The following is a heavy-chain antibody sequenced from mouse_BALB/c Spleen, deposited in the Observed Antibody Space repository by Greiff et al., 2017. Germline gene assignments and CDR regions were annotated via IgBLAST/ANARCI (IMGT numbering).Heavy chain of an antibody. V-gene: IGHV2-9*02. J-gene: IGHJ3*01. CDR3: AREKEYGNYGFAY. CDR2: IWAGGST. CDR1: GFSLTSYG. Sequence: VQRVESGPGLVAPSQSLSITCTVSGFSLTSYGVHWVRQPPGKGLEWLGVIWAGGSTNYNSALMSRLSISKDNSKSQVFLKMNSLQTDDTAMYYCAREKEYGNYGFAYWGQGTLVTVSA. D-gene: IGHD2-10*02.